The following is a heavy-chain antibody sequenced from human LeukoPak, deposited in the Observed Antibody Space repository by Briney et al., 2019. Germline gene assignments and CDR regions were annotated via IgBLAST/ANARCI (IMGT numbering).Heavy chain of an antibody. D-gene: IGHD6-13*01. CDR2: ISYDGSNK. Sequence: PGGSLRLSCAASGFTFSGYAMHWVRQAPGKGLEWVAVISYDGSNKYYADSVKGRFTISRDNSKNTLYLQMNSLRAEDTAVYYCASPPGIAAAGFDYWGQGTLVTVSS. CDR3: ASPPGIAAAGFDY. CDR1: GFTFSGYA. V-gene: IGHV3-30-3*01. J-gene: IGHJ4*02.